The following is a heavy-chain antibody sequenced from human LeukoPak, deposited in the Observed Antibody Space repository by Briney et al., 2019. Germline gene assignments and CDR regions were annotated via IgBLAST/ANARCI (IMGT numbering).Heavy chain of an antibody. D-gene: IGHD2-21*02. J-gene: IGHJ4*02. CDR3: ARGLSAIVH. Sequence: SETLSLTCAVYGGSFSGYYWSWIRQPPGKGLEWIGEINHSGSTNYNPSLKSRVTISVDTSKNQFSLKPSSVTAADTAVYYCARGLSAIVHWGQGTLVTVSS. CDR1: GGSFSGYY. CDR2: INHSGST. V-gene: IGHV4-34*01.